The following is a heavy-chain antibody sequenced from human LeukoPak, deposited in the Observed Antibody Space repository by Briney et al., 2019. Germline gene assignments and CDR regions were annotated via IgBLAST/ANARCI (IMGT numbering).Heavy chain of an antibody. CDR1: GYTFTSYY. J-gene: IGHJ4*02. V-gene: IGHV1-46*01. CDR3: AREGYYDSSGYYLTNRVFDY. CDR2: INPSGGST. D-gene: IGHD3-22*01. Sequence: GASVKVSCKASGYTFTSYYMHWVRQAPGQGLEWMGIINPSGGSTSYAQKFQGRVTMTRDTSTSTVYMELSSLGSEDTAVYYCAREGYYDSSGYYLTNRVFDYWGQGTLVTVSS.